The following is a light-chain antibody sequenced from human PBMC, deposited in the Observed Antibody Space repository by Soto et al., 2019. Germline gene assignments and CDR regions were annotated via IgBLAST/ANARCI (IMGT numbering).Light chain of an antibody. V-gene: IGLV1-40*01. CDR3: QSYDSSLSGYV. CDR1: SSNIGAGYE. Sequence: QLVLTQPPSVSEAPGQRVTISCTGSSSNIGAGYEAHWYQQVPGTAPKLLIYENNNLPSGVPDRFSGSKSGTSASLAITGLQAEDEAEYYCQSYDSSLSGYVFGTGTKLTVL. J-gene: IGLJ1*01. CDR2: ENN.